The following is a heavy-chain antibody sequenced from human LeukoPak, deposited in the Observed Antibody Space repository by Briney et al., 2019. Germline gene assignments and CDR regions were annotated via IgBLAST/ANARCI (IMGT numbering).Heavy chain of an antibody. V-gene: IGHV4-30-2*01. J-gene: IGHJ6*04. Sequence: PSETLSLTCAVSGGSISSGGYSWSWIRQPPGKGLEWIGYIYHSGSTHYNPSLKSRVTISVDRSKNQFSLKLSSVTAADTAVYYCARVKVAEYGMDVWGKGTTVTVSS. CDR1: GGSISSGGYS. CDR3: ARVKVAEYGMDV. CDR2: IYHSGST. D-gene: IGHD2-15*01.